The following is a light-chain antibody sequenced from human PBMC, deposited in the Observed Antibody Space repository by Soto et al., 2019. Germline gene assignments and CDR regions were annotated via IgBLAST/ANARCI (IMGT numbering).Light chain of an antibody. CDR3: SSYTTSNTDV. V-gene: IGLV2-18*02. Sequence: QSVLTQPPSVSGSPGQSVTISCTGTSSDVGSYNRVSWYQQPPGTAPKLMIYEVNNRPSGVPDRFSGSKSGYTASLTISGLQAEDEADYYCSSYTTSNTDVFGTGTKLTVL. J-gene: IGLJ1*01. CDR1: SSDVGSYNR. CDR2: EVN.